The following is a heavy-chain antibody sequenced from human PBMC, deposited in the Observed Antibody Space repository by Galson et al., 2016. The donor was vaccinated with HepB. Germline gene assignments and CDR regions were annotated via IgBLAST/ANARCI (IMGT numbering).Heavy chain of an antibody. Sequence: SLRLSCAASGFAFNDYAMNWVRQAPGKGLEWGSGISGSGHKTYYADSVKGRFTISRDNSKNTVYLQMNSLGVEDAALYYCAKDQLIVIVPAAGNWFDPWGQGTLVTVSS. CDR3: AKDQLIVIVPAAGNWFDP. CDR2: ISGSGHKT. D-gene: IGHD2-2*01. V-gene: IGHV3-23*01. CDR1: GFAFNDYA. J-gene: IGHJ5*02.